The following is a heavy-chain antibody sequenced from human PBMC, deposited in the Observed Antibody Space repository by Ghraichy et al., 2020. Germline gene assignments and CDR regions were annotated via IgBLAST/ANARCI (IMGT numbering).Heavy chain of an antibody. J-gene: IGHJ6*02. CDR3: ARGGSSSAEYYYGMDV. CDR2: INAGNGNT. V-gene: IGHV1-3*01. D-gene: IGHD2-2*01. CDR1: GYTFTSYA. Sequence: ASVKVSCKASGYTFTSYAMHWVRQAPGQRLEWMGWINAGNGNTKYSQKFQGRVTITRDTSASTAYMELSSLRSEDTAVYYCARGGSSSAEYYYGMDVWGQRTTVTVSS.